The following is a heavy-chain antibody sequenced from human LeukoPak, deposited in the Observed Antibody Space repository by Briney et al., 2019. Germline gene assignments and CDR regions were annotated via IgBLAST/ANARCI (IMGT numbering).Heavy chain of an antibody. V-gene: IGHV3-48*02. J-gene: IGHJ4*02. CDR1: GFTFSTYS. CDR2: ISGSSGTI. D-gene: IGHD3-10*01. CDR3: ARDQSDYYGSGSYSEGGY. Sequence: GGSLRLSCAASGFTFSTYSMKWVRQAPGKGLEWVSYISGSSGTIYYADSVKGRFTISRDNAKNSLYLQMNSLRDEDTAVYYCARDQSDYYGSGSYSEGGYWGQGTLVTVSS.